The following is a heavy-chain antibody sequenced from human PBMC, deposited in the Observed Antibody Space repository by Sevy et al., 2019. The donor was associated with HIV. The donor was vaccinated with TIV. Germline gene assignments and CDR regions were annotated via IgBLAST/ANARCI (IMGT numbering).Heavy chain of an antibody. Sequence: SETLSLTCTVSDYSIGRGYYWGWIRQPPGKGLEWIGSVYHSGGPYYNPSLQSRVSMSMDKSKNQFSLNLTSVTAADTAIYHCARGGRGFVITVFDTWGQGTLVTVSS. CDR3: ARGGRGFVITVFDT. D-gene: IGHD6-25*01. V-gene: IGHV4-38-2*02. CDR2: VYHSGGP. CDR1: DYSIGRGYY. J-gene: IGHJ4*02.